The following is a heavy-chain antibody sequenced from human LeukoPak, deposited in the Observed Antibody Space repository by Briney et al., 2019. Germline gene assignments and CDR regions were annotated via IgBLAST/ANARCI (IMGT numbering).Heavy chain of an antibody. V-gene: IGHV4-39*07. CDR2: SSYSGST. CDR1: GGSISSGGYY. D-gene: IGHD6-13*01. CDR3: ATWKQELAPIDY. Sequence: SETLSLTCAVSGGSISSGGYYWSWIRQPPGRGLEWIGSSSYSGSTYYNPSLKSRVTISVDTSKNQFSLKLSSVTAADMAVYYCATWKQELAPIDYWGQGTLVTVSS. J-gene: IGHJ4*02.